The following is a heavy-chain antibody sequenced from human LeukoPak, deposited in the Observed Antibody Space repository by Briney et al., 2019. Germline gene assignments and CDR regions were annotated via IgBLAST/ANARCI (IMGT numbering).Heavy chain of an antibody. Sequence: GGSLRLSCAASGFTFSSYSMNWVRQAPGRGLEWVSYISSSSTTIYYADSVKGRFTISRDNAKNSLYPQMNSLRAEDTAVYYCARERGYSSSCYTFWGQGTLVTVSS. CDR3: ARERGYSSSCYTF. V-gene: IGHV3-48*01. D-gene: IGHD6-13*01. CDR2: ISSSSTTI. J-gene: IGHJ4*02. CDR1: GFTFSSYS.